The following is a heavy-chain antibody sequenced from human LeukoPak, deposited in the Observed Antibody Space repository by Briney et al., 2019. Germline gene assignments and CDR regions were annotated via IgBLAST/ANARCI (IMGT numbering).Heavy chain of an antibody. CDR1: GGSISSYY. J-gene: IGHJ4*02. Sequence: SETLSLTCTVSGGSISSYYWSWIRQPPGKGLEWFGYIYYSGSTNYNPPLKSRVTISVDTCKNQSSLYLSSVTAADTAVYYCAREWRAQYYYDSSGLDYWGQGTLVTVSS. V-gene: IGHV4-59*01. CDR3: AREWRAQYYYDSSGLDY. CDR2: IYYSGST. D-gene: IGHD3-22*01.